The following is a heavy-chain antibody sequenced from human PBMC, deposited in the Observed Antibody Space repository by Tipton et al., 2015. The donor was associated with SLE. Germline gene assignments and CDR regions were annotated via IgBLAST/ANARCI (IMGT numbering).Heavy chain of an antibody. CDR3: ARSKDPRSSDAFDI. Sequence: TLSLTCTVSGGSISSYYWSWIRQPPGKGLEWIGYIYYSGSTNYNPSLKSRVTISVDTSKNQFSLKLSSVTAADTAAYYCARSKDPRSSDAFDIWGQGTMVTVSS. J-gene: IGHJ3*02. CDR2: IYYSGST. CDR1: GGSISSYY. V-gene: IGHV4-59*01.